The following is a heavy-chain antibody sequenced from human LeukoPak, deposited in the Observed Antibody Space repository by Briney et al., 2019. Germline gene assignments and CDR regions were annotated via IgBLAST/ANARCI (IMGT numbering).Heavy chain of an antibody. V-gene: IGHV3-73*01. CDR1: GFNFGGSA. J-gene: IGHJ4*01. Sequence: GGSLRLSCAASGFNFGGSAMHWGRQASGKGLEWVGRIRSKTNNYATAYGASVKGSFTISRDDSKNTAYLQMNSLKTEDTAVYYCSTKNDDGVYWGHGTLVTVSS. D-gene: IGHD4-17*01. CDR2: IRSKTNNYAT. CDR3: STKNDDGVY.